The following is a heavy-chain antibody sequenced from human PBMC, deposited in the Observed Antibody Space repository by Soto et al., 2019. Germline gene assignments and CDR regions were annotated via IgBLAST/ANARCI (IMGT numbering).Heavy chain of an antibody. D-gene: IGHD4-4*01. CDR2: IYSSGST. Sequence: QVQLQESGPGLVKPSQTLSLTCTVSGGSISSGGYYWSWIRPHPGKGLEWIGYIYSSGSTYYHPSRKSRVTISVDTSKNQFSLKLSSVTAADTAVYYCARVDYNRDYYYYMDVWGKGTTVTVSS. J-gene: IGHJ6*03. CDR1: GGSISSGGYY. CDR3: ARVDYNRDYYYYMDV. V-gene: IGHV4-31*03.